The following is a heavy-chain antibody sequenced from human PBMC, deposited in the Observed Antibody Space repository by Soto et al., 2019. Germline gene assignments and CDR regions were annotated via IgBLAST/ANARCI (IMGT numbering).Heavy chain of an antibody. V-gene: IGHV1-3*05. CDR2: INAGNGKT. D-gene: IGHD6-13*01. CDR1: GCTFARCA. J-gene: IGHJ5*02. Sequence: QVQLVQSGAEEKKPGASVRVSCKASGCTFARCAMHWVRQAPGQRLEWMGWINAGNGKTQYSQKFQGRVTITRDTSASTAYMELSSLRSEDTAVYYCARRWKDSNSWYGPDWFDPWGQGTLVTVSS. CDR3: ARRWKDSNSWYGPDWFDP.